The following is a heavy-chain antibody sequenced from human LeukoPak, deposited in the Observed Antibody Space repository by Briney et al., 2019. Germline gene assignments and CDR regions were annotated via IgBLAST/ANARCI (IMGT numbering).Heavy chain of an antibody. J-gene: IGHJ5*02. CDR3: ARDSLWFGELLRLDP. V-gene: IGHV1-69*05. D-gene: IGHD3-10*01. Sequence: SVKVSCKASGGTFSSYAISWVRQAPGQGLEWMGGIIPIFGTANYAQKFQGRVTITTDESTSTAYMELSSLGSEDTAGYYCARDSLWFGELLRLDPWGQGTLVTVSS. CDR2: IIPIFGTA. CDR1: GGTFSSYA.